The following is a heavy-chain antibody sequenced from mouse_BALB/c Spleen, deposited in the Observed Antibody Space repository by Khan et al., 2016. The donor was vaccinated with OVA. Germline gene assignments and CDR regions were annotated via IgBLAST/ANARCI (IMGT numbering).Heavy chain of an antibody. CDR3: ARPYRYDGRAWFAY. J-gene: IGHJ3*01. Sequence: VQLVESGGGLAQPGGSLKLSCAASGFDFSRYWMSWVRQAPGKGLEWIGEINPDSSTINYTPSLKDKFIISRDNAKNTLYLQMSKVRSEDTALYYCARPYRYDGRAWFAYWGQGTLVTVSA. D-gene: IGHD2-14*01. CDR2: INPDSSTI. CDR1: GFDFSRYW. V-gene: IGHV4-1*02.